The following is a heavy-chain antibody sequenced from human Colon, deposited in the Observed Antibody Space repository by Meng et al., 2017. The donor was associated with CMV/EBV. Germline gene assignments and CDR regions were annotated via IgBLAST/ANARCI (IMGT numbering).Heavy chain of an antibody. J-gene: IGHJ3*02. Sequence: SETLSLTCTVSGGSISSGGYYWSWIRQHPGKGLEWIGYIYYSGSTYYNPSLKSRVTISVDTSKDQFSLQLSSVTAADTAIYYCARERIDTPAAFDIWGRGTMVTVSS. V-gene: IGHV4-31*03. CDR3: ARERIDTPAAFDI. D-gene: IGHD2/OR15-2a*01. CDR1: GGSISSGGYY. CDR2: IYYSGST.